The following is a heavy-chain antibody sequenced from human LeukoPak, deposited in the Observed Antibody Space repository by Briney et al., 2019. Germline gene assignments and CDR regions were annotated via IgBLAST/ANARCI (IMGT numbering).Heavy chain of an antibody. V-gene: IGHV4-39*07. D-gene: IGHD3-10*01. CDR3: ARDFSGQWFAEFPLGYMDV. Sequence: PSETLSLTCTVSGDSISTTSYYWGWVRQPPGKGLEWIGSIYYSGSTYYNPSLKSRVTISTDTSKNQFSLKLTSVTAADTAVYNCARDFSGQWFAEFPLGYMDVWGKGTTVTVSS. CDR1: GDSISTTSYY. J-gene: IGHJ6*03. CDR2: IYYSGST.